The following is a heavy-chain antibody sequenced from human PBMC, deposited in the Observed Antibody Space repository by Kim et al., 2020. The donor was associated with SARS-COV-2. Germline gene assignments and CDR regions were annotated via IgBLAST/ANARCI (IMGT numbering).Heavy chain of an antibody. CDR2: INHSGST. CDR1: GGSFSGYH. D-gene: IGHD2-2*01. V-gene: IGHV4-34*01. Sequence: SETLSLTCAVYGGSFSGYHWSWIRQPPGKGLEWIGEINHSGSTNYSPSLKSRVTISIDTSRNQFTLKLTSVTAADTAPYYCARGWAGVVPGAILGIGPHYDYYVRDVWGQGTAVTVSS. J-gene: IGHJ6*02. CDR3: ARGWAGVVPGAILGIGPHYDYYVRDV.